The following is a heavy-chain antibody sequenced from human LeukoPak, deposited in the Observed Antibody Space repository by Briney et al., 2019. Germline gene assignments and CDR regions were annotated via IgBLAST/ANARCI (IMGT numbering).Heavy chain of an antibody. Sequence: SVKVSCKASGYTFTSYGISWLRQAPGQGLEWMGGIIPIFGTANYAQKFQGRVTITADESTSTAYMELSSLRSEDTAVYYCASVRPPLMDVWGQGTTVTVSS. V-gene: IGHV1-69*13. J-gene: IGHJ6*02. CDR3: ASVRPPLMDV. CDR2: IIPIFGTA. CDR1: GYTFTSYG.